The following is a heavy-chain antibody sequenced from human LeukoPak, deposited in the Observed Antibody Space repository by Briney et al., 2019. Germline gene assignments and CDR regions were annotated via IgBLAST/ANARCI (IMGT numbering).Heavy chain of an antibody. D-gene: IGHD2-8*02. J-gene: IGHJ4*02. V-gene: IGHV3-74*01. CDR1: GFTFSSCW. CDR2: INSDGSST. Sequence: GGSLRLSCAASGFTFSSCWMQWVRQAPGKGLVWVSRINSDGSSTSYADSVKGRFTISRDNAKNTLYLQMNSLRAEDTAVYYCARDQIYCTGGYCYFDYWGQGTLVTVSS. CDR3: ARDQIYCTGGYCYFDY.